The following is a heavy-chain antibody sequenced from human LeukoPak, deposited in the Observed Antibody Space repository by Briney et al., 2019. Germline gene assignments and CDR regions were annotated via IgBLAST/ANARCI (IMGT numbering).Heavy chain of an antibody. CDR1: GYSFSSYW. V-gene: IGHV5-51*01. D-gene: IGHD6-13*01. J-gene: IGHJ4*02. Sequence: GESLKISCGGSGYSFSSYWIGWVRRMPGKGLEWMGIIFPGDSDTRYSPSFQGQVTISADKSLNTAYLQWSSLKASDTAMYYCARQKDFGSIWHTQGGVFDSWGQGTLVTVS. CDR2: IFPGDSDT. CDR3: ARQKDFGSIWHTQGGVFDS.